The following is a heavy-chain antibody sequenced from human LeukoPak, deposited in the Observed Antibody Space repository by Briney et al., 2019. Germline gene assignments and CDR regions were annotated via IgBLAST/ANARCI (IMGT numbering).Heavy chain of an antibody. V-gene: IGHV3-21*01. CDR3: AKAAYSGSSPLDY. J-gene: IGHJ4*02. D-gene: IGHD1-26*01. CDR1: GFTFSSYS. Sequence: PGGSLRLSCAASGFTFSSYSMNWVRQAPGKGLEWVSSISSSSSYIYYADSVKGRFTISRDNAKNSLYLQMNSLRAEDTAVYYCAKAAYSGSSPLDYWGQGTLVTVSS. CDR2: ISSSSSYI.